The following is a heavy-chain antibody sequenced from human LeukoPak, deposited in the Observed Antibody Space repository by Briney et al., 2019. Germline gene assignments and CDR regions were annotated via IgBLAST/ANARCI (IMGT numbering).Heavy chain of an antibody. CDR1: GGSISSYY. CDR3: AREMGVEAMVRGVPHGYYYMDV. CDR2: IYTSGST. V-gene: IGHV4-4*07. D-gene: IGHD3-10*01. J-gene: IGHJ6*03. Sequence: SETLSLTCTVSGGSISSYYWSWIRQPAGKGLEWIGRIYTSGSTNYNPSLKSRVTMSVDTSKNQFSLKLSSVTAADTAVYYCAREMGVEAMVRGVPHGYYYMDVWGKGTTVTVSS.